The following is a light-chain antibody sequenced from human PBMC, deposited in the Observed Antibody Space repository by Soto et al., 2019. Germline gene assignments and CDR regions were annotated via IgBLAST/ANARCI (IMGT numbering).Light chain of an antibody. J-gene: IGKJ1*01. V-gene: IGKV1-6*01. CDR1: QDIRNE. CDR2: GAS. CDR3: LQDRNYPRT. Sequence: AIQMTQSPSSLSASVGDRVTITCRASQDIRNELGWYQQRPGKAPKALIYGASNLQSGVPSRFSGSGFGTDFTLTISSLLPEDFATYYCLQDRNYPRTFGQGTKVESK.